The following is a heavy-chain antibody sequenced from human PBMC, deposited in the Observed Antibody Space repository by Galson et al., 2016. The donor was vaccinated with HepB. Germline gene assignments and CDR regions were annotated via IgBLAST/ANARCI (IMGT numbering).Heavy chain of an antibody. V-gene: IGHV1-46*01. D-gene: IGHD3-10*01. CDR3: ARAYNYGCGY. Sequence: SVKVSCKASGYTFTSYIISWVRQAPGQGLEWMGTINPSGGSTTYAQKFQGRVIMTRDTSTSTVYMELSSLRSEDTAVYYCARAYNYGCGYWGQGTLVTVSS. CDR2: INPSGGST. CDR1: GYTFTSYI. J-gene: IGHJ4*02.